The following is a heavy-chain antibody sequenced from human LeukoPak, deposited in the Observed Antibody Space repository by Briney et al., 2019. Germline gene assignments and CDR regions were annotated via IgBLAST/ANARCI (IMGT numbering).Heavy chain of an antibody. CDR1: GFSLQSHW. D-gene: IGHD3-22*01. V-gene: IGHV3-7*01. Sequence: GGSLRLSCAASGFSLQSHWMSWVRQAPGKGLEWVANIKEDGSEQWSVDSVKGRFTLSRDNAKNSLYLQMNSLRAEDTAVYYCARDHHGYYDSSGYYDYWGQGTLVTVSS. CDR2: IKEDGSEQ. J-gene: IGHJ4*02. CDR3: ARDHHGYYDSSGYYDY.